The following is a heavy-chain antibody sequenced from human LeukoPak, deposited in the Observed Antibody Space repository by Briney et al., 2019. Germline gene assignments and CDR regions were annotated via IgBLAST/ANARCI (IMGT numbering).Heavy chain of an antibody. CDR1: GGSISSGGYY. D-gene: IGHD3-16*01. V-gene: IGHV4-31*03. CDR2: IYYSGST. J-gene: IGHJ4*02. CDR3: ARIRGVWIDY. Sequence: KPSETLSLTCTVSGGSISSGGYYWSWIRQHPGKGLEWIGYIYYSGSTYYNPSLKSRVTISVDTSKNQFSLKLSSVTAADTAVYYCARIRGVWIDYWGQGTLVTVSS.